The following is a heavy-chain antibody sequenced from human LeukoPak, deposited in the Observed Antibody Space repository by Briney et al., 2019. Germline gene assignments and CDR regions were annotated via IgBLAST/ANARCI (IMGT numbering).Heavy chain of an antibody. CDR1: GYSISSGYY. CDR2: IYYSGST. J-gene: IGHJ6*03. V-gene: IGHV4-38-2*01. D-gene: IGHD4-17*01. CDR3: ARLPDYGDFYYYYYYMDV. Sequence: PSETLSLTCAVSGYSISSGYYWGWIRQPPGKGLEWIGSIYYSGSTYYNPSLKSRVTISVDTSKNQFSLKLSSVTAADTAVYYCARLPDYGDFYYYYYYMDVWGKGTTVTVSS.